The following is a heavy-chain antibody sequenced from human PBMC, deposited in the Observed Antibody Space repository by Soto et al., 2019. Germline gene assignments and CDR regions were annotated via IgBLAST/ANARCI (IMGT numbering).Heavy chain of an antibody. V-gene: IGHV3-30-3*01. J-gene: IGHJ4*02. CDR1: GFTFSSYA. Sequence: QVQLVESGGGVVQPGRSLRLSCAASGFTFSSYAMHWVRQAPGKGLEWVAVISYDGSNKYYADSVKGRFTISRDNSKNKLYLHMNSLRAEDTAVYYCARTHFLWFGEERFDYWGQGTLVTVSS. CDR2: ISYDGSNK. D-gene: IGHD3-10*01. CDR3: ARTHFLWFGEERFDY.